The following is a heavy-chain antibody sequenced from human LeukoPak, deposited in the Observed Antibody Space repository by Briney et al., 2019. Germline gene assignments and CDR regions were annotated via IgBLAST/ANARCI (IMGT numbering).Heavy chain of an antibody. CDR2: XXXXXXXK. CDR1: GFTFSSYW. CDR3: ARGGTTYYDFWSGYSKEDYFDY. J-gene: IGHJ4*02. D-gene: IGHD3-3*01. V-gene: IGHV3-7*01. Sequence: GGSLRLSCAASGFTFSSYWMSWVRQAPGKGLEWXXXXXXXXXXKYYVDSVKGRFTISRDNAKNSLYLQMNSLRAEDTAVYYCARGGTTYYDFWSGYSKEDYFDYWGQGTLVTVSS.